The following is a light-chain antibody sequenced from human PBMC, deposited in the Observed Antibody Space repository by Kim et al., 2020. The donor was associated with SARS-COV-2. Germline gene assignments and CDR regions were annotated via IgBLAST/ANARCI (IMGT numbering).Light chain of an antibody. J-gene: IGLJ2*01. CDR3: QSADSSGTHVV. V-gene: IGLV3-25*03. CDR1: ALPKQY. Sequence: SPGQTARITCSGDALPKQYAYWYQQKPGQAPVLVIYKDSERPSGIPERFSGSSSGTTVTLTISGVQAEDEADYYCQSADSSGTHVVFVGGTQLTVL. CDR2: KDS.